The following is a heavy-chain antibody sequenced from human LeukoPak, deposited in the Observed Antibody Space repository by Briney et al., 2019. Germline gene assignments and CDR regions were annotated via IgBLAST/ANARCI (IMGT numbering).Heavy chain of an antibody. CDR2: INQGGSVR. J-gene: IGHJ4*02. Sequence: GGSLRLSCAASGFTFSSDWMNWVRQAPGKGLEWVANINQGGSVRNYVDSVKGRFTISRDNAKNSLYLQMNSLRAEDTALYYCARVTTVTAFDYWGQGTLVTVSS. CDR1: GFTFSSDW. D-gene: IGHD4-17*01. V-gene: IGHV3-7*03. CDR3: ARVTTVTAFDY.